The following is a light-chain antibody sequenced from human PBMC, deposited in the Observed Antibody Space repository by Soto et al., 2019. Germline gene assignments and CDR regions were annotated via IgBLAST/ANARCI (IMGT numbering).Light chain of an antibody. CDR3: LQDYTYPRT. CDR1: QGIRHD. V-gene: IGKV1-6*01. Sequence: AIEMTQSPSSLSVSVGDRVTITCRASQGIRHDLGWYQQKPGKAPELLIYAASILQSGVPSRFSGSGSGTDFTLTITSLQLEDFAIYYCLQDYTYPRTFGGGTKVEIK. CDR2: AAS. J-gene: IGKJ4*01.